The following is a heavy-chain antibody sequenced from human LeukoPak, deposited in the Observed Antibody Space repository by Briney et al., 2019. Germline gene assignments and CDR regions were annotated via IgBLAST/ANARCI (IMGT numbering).Heavy chain of an antibody. J-gene: IGHJ4*02. D-gene: IGHD6-25*01. V-gene: IGHV3-30*04. CDR3: ARSAATVPLFDH. CDR2: ISFYVRNE. Sequence: GRSLRLSCLASGFSFKAYTMHWVRQAPGKGPEWLAYISFYVRNELYTSSVKGRFTISRENSKNTLYLQMNSLRAEETALYYCARSAATVPLFDHWGQGTLVIVSS. CDR1: GFSFKAYT.